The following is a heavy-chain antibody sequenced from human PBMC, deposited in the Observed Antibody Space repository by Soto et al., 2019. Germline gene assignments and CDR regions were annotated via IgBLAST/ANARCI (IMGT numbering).Heavy chain of an antibody. J-gene: IGHJ4*02. CDR1: GGSFSGYY. D-gene: IGHD2-2*01. CDR2: INHSGST. Sequence: QVQLQQWGAGLLKPSETLSLTCAVYGGSFSGYYWSWIRQPPGKGLEWIGEINHSGSTNYNPSLKSRVTISVDTSTNQFSLKLSSVTDADTAVYYCARVSRSSTSCFYYFDYWGQGTLVTVSS. V-gene: IGHV4-34*01. CDR3: ARVSRSSTSCFYYFDY.